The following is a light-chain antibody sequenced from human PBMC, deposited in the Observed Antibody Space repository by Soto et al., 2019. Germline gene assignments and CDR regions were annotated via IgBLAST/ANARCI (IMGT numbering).Light chain of an antibody. Sequence: DIQMTQSPSSLSASVGDRVTITCRASQSISSYLNWYQQKPGKAPKLLIYAASSLQGGVPSRFSGSRSGTDFTLTISCLQPEDFATYYCQQSYSTPRTFGQGTKVEIK. CDR3: QQSYSTPRT. CDR2: AAS. CDR1: QSISSY. V-gene: IGKV1-39*01. J-gene: IGKJ1*01.